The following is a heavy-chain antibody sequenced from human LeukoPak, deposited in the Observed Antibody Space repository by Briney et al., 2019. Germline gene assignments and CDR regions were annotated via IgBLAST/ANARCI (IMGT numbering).Heavy chain of an antibody. CDR1: GGSISSSSYY. D-gene: IGHD6-13*01. V-gene: IGHV4-39*07. J-gene: IGHJ5*02. CDR3: AREEGIAAAGTWFDP. Sequence: PSETLSLTCTVSGGSISSSSYYWGWIRQPPGKGLEWIGSIYYSGSTYYNPSLKSRVTISVNTSKNQFSLKLSSVTAADTAVYYCAREEGIAAAGTWFDPGGQGTLVTVSS. CDR2: IYYSGST.